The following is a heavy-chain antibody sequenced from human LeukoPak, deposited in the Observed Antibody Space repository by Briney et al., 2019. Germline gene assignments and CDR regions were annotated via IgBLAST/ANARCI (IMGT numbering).Heavy chain of an antibody. Sequence: PGGSLRLSCAASRFTFSSYWMHWVRQVPGRGLVWVSRINSDGTSTSYADSVKGRFTISRDNAKNTLYLQMNSLRAEDTAVYYCASGSRGPYSGSYLRWGQGTLVTVSS. CDR2: INSDGTST. V-gene: IGHV3-74*01. CDR3: ASGSRGPYSGSYLR. CDR1: RFTFSSYW. J-gene: IGHJ4*02. D-gene: IGHD1-26*01.